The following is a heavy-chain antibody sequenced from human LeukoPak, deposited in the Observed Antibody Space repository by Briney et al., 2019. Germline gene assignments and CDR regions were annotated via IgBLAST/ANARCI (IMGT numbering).Heavy chain of an antibody. Sequence: GGSLRLSCAASGFTSSHYYMSWIRQAPGKGLEWVTYISSSGSTIYYADSVKGRFTISRDNAKNSLYLQMNSLRAEDTAVYYCTSPYYYDNLGAPRESWGQGTLVTVSS. D-gene: IGHD3-22*01. J-gene: IGHJ4*02. CDR3: TSPYYYDNLGAPRES. CDR2: ISSSGSTI. CDR1: GFTSSHYY. V-gene: IGHV3-11*01.